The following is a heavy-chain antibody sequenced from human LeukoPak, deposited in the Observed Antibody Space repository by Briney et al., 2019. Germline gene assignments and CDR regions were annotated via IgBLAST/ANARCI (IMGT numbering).Heavy chain of an antibody. CDR3: ARDGGYYYDSSGYLGYFDY. J-gene: IGHJ4*02. CDR2: IYYSGST. D-gene: IGHD3-22*01. Sequence: PSETLSLTCTVSGGSISSSSYYWGWIRQPPGKGLEWIGSIYYSGSTYYNPSLKSRVTISVDTSKNQFSLKLSSVTAADTAVYYCARDGGYYYDSSGYLGYFDYWGQGTLVTVSS. CDR1: GGSISSSSYY. V-gene: IGHV4-39*07.